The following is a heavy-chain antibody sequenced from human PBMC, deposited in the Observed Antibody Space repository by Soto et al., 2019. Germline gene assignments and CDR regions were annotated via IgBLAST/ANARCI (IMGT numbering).Heavy chain of an antibody. Sequence: QVQLVQSGAEVKKPGASVKVSCKASGYPYSTYDINWVRQAPGQGLEWMGWMNPNSGNTGYAEKFQGRITMTRNTSISTAYMELSSLTSEDTAVYYCARPRDSGYYTLDYWGQGTLVTVSP. CDR2: MNPNSGNT. D-gene: IGHD5-12*01. V-gene: IGHV1-8*01. CDR1: GYPYSTYD. CDR3: ARPRDSGYYTLDY. J-gene: IGHJ4*02.